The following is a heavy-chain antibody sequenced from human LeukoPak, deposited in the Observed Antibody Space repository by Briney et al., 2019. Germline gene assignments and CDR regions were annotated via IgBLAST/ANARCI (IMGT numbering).Heavy chain of an antibody. V-gene: IGHV5-51*01. CDR3: ARGIGSSWYLDAFDI. J-gene: IGHJ3*02. CDR1: GYSFTSYW. CDR2: IYPGDSDT. Sequence: GESLKIFCKGSGYSFTSYWIGWVRQMPGKGLEWMGIIYPGDSDTRYSPSFQGQVTISADKSISTAYLQWSSLKASDTAMYYCARGIGSSWYLDAFDIWGQGTMVTVSS. D-gene: IGHD6-13*01.